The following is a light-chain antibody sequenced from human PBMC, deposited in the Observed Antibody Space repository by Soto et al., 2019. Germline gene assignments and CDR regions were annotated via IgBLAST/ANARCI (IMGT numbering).Light chain of an antibody. CDR1: QSISSW. CDR2: DAS. V-gene: IGKV1-5*01. Sequence: IQMTQFPSSLSASVGDRVTITCRASQSISSWLAWYQQKPGKAPKLLIYDASSLESGVPSRFSGSGSGTEFTLTISSLQPDDFATYYCQQYNTWTFGQGTKVDIK. CDR3: QQYNTWT. J-gene: IGKJ1*01.